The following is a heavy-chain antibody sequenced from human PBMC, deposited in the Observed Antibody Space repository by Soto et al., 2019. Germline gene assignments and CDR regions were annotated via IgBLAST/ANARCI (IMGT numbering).Heavy chain of an antibody. Sequence: PSQTLSLTCAISGDSVSSNSAAWNWIRQSPSRGLEWLGRTYYRSKWYNDYAVSVKSRITINPDTSKNQFSLQLNSVTPEDTAVYYCARGSWSLPGITIFGRYMDVWGQGTTVTVSS. CDR3: ARGSWSLPGITIFGRYMDV. J-gene: IGHJ6*02. D-gene: IGHD3-3*01. CDR2: TYYRSKWYN. V-gene: IGHV6-1*01. CDR1: GDSVSSNSAA.